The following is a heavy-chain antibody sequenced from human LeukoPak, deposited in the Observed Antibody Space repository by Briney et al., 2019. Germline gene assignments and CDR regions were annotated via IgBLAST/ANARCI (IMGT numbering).Heavy chain of an antibody. Sequence: PSETLSLTCGVSGASFSGYYWSWIRQPPGKGLEWIGEINHSGGTNYNTSLKSRVTISVDTSKKQFSLKLRSVTAEDTAVYYCATDRYYGSGSYYKFDYWGQGSLVTVSS. V-gene: IGHV4-34*01. J-gene: IGHJ4*02. CDR3: ATDRYYGSGSYYKFDY. CDR2: INHSGGT. CDR1: GASFSGYY. D-gene: IGHD3-10*01.